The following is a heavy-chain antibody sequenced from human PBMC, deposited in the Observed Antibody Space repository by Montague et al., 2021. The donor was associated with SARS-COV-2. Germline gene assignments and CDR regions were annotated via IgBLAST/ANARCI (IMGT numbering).Heavy chain of an antibody. J-gene: IGHJ6*02. CDR3: ATLSRRTAAGTRDYFGLDV. CDR1: GDSISTSTW. D-gene: IGHD6-13*01. V-gene: IGHV4-4*02. CDR2: IFHSGTI. Sequence: SETLSLTCRVSGDSISTSTWWTWVRQTPGKGLEWIGEIFHSGTINYNPSLKSRVSISVDKSNSQFSLRLSSLIAADTAVYYCATLSRRTAAGTRDYFGLDVGGQGTTVAVSS.